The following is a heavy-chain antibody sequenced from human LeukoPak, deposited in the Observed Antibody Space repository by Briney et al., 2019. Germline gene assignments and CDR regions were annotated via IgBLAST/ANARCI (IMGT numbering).Heavy chain of an antibody. V-gene: IGHV3-23*01. J-gene: IGHJ3*02. D-gene: IGHD3-10*01. Sequence: GGSLRLSCATSGFTFSTYSMSWARQPPGKGLEWISAISDNGVSTFYADSVKGRSTISRDTSISTMYLQMSGLRAEDTAVYYCAKVWFNNAFDIWGRGTMVTVSS. CDR2: ISDNGVST. CDR3: AKVWFNNAFDI. CDR1: GFTFSTYS.